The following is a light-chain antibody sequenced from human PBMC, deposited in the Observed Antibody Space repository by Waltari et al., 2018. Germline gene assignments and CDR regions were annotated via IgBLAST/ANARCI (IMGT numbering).Light chain of an antibody. CDR3: QQFHDYPWT. J-gene: IGKJ1*01. V-gene: IGKV1D-13*01. Sequence: AIQLTQSPSSLSASVGDTVTITCRASPAISTYLAWLQQKPGRAPKVLIFEASTLESGVPSRFSGSGSGIDFTLTISSLQPEDVATYYCQQFHDYPWTFGQGTKVEIK. CDR2: EAS. CDR1: PAISTY.